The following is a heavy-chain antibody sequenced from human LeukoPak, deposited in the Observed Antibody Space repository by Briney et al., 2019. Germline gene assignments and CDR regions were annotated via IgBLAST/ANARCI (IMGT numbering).Heavy chain of an antibody. CDR3: AKGVGYSYGFDY. J-gene: IGHJ4*02. Sequence: GGSLRLSCAASGFTFSSYSMNWVRQAPGKGLEWVSAISGSGGSTYYADSVKGRFTISRDNSKNTLYLQMNSLRAEDTAVYYCAKGVGYSYGFDYWGQGTLVTVSS. CDR2: ISGSGGST. CDR1: GFTFSSYS. V-gene: IGHV3-23*01. D-gene: IGHD5-18*01.